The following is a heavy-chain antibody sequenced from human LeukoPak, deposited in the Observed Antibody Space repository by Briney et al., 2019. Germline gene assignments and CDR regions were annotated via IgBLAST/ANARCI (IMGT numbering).Heavy chain of an antibody. D-gene: IGHD2-15*01. J-gene: IGHJ4*02. V-gene: IGHV4-34*01. CDR3: ARGVYCSGGSCYIPFDY. CDR2: INHSGRT. Sequence: PSETLSLTCAVYGGSFSGYYWSWIRQPPGKGLEWIGEINHSGRTNYNPSLKSRVTISVDTSKNQFSLKLSSLTAADTAVYYCARGVYCSGGSCYIPFDYWGQGTLVTVSS. CDR1: GGSFSGYY.